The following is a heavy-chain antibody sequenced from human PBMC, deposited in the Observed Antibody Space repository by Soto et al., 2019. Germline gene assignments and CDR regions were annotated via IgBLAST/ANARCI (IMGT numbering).Heavy chain of an antibody. J-gene: IGHJ4*02. CDR1: GYSFTSLA. CDR2: MEPSTGRT. D-gene: IGHD1-26*01. CDR3: ARGVSAGVDY. V-gene: IGHV1-8*01. Sequence: QVQLVQSGAEVREPGALVKVSCKASGYSFTSLAITWVRQTAEQGLEWMGWMEPSTGRTGYAQKFQGRVTMTRDTSINTAYMELTTLTSDDTAFYYCARGVSAGVDYWGQGTLVTVSS.